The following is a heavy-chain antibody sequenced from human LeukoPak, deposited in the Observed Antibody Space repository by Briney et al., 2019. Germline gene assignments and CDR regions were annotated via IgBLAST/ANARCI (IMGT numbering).Heavy chain of an antibody. J-gene: IGHJ4*02. D-gene: IGHD3-10*01. CDR3: AKNFRTFYGSGSYAQYYFDY. CDR1: EFTFSSYW. V-gene: IGHV3-74*01. Sequence: PGGSLRLSCAASEFTFSSYWMHWVRQAPGKGLVWVSRINSDGSKTSYADSVKGRFTISRDNAKNSLYLQMNSLRAEDTALYYCAKNFRTFYGSGSYAQYYFDYWGQGTLVTVSS. CDR2: INSDGSKT.